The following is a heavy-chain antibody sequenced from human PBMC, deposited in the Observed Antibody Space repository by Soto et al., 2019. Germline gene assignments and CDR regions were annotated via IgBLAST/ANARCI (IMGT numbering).Heavy chain of an antibody. CDR1: GGSMRYVY. CDR2: IFHSGNA. Sequence: PSETLSLTCTVSGGSMRYVYWRWIRQPPGKRLEWIGFIFHSGNAKYNTSLKSRVTISIDTSKSQFSLSPDSVTAADTAVYFCARAHAPTLPFDCWGLGTLVTVSS. D-gene: IGHD2-15*01. V-gene: IGHV4-59*01. J-gene: IGHJ4*01. CDR3: ARAHAPTLPFDC.